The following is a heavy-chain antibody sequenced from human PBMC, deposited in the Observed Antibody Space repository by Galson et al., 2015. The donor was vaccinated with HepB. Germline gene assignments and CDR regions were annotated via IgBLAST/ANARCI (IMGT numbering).Heavy chain of an antibody. CDR2: IGQSGGNT. CDR1: GFTFSTYA. J-gene: IGHJ4*02. CDR3: ASNRVGAIFDY. D-gene: IGHD1-26*01. Sequence: LRLSCAATGFTFSTYALSWVRQAPGKGLEWVSAIGQSGGNTYYADSVRGRFTISRDNSRKTVYLQMNSLRVDDTAVYYCASNRVGAIFDYWGQGALVAVSS. V-gene: IGHV3-23*01.